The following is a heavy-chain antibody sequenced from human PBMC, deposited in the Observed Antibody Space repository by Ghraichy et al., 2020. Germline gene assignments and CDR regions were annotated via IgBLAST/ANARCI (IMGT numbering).Heavy chain of an antibody. CDR2: ISNSGSTI. J-gene: IGHJ4*02. CDR1: GFIFSSYE. CDR3: ARDSPFAGTKIPFDY. Sequence: GGSLRLSCAASGFIFSSYEMSWVRQAPGKGLEWVSYISNSGSTIKYADSVKGRFTISRDNAKNSLYLQMNSLRAEDTAVYYCARDSPFAGTKIPFDYWGQGTLVTVSS. D-gene: IGHD6-13*01. V-gene: IGHV3-48*03.